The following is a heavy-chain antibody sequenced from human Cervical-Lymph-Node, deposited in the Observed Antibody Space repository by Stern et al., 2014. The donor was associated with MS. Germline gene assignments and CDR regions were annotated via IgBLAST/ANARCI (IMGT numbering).Heavy chain of an antibody. V-gene: IGHV5-51*01. CDR3: ARHCAKREQCAFDY. CDR2: MYPGASDT. D-gene: IGHD6-19*01. J-gene: IGHJ4*02. Sequence: EVQLVESGAEVKKPGESLKISCKGFGYSFTSYWIGWVRQMPGKGLEWMGIMYPGASDTRYSPSFQGQVTISADKSISTAYLQWSSLKASDTAMCYCARHCAKREQCAFDYWGQGTLVTVSS. CDR1: GYSFTSYW.